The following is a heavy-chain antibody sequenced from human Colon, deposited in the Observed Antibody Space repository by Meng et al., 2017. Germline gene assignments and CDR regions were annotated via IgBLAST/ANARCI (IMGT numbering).Heavy chain of an antibody. D-gene: IGHD1-26*01. J-gene: IGHJ4*02. CDR2: ISDRGRTI. V-gene: IGHV3-48*03. Sequence: GESLKISCAASGFSFSSYEMNWVRQAPGKGLEWISYISDRGRTIYYADSVKGRFTISRDNGKNSLYLQMNSLRVEDSALYYCVRPRGSQSFLDYWGQGTLVTVSS. CDR1: GFSFSSYE. CDR3: VRPRGSQSFLDY.